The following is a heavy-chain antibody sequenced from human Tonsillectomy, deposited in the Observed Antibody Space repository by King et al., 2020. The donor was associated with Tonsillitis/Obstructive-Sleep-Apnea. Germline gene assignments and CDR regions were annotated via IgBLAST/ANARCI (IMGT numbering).Heavy chain of an antibody. Sequence: EVQLVESGGGLVKPGGSLRLSCAASGFTFSSYSMNWVRQAPGKGLEWVSSISSSSSYIYYADSVKGRFTISRDNAKNSLYLQMNSLRAEDTAVYYCARDGTGDYDFWSGYRSHNWFDPWGQGTLVTVSS. CDR3: ARDGTGDYDFWSGYRSHNWFDP. CDR2: ISSSSSYI. J-gene: IGHJ5*02. CDR1: GFTFSSYS. D-gene: IGHD3-3*01. V-gene: IGHV3-21*01.